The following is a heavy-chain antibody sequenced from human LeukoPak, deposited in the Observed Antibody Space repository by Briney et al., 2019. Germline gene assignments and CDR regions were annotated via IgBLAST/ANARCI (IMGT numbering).Heavy chain of an antibody. D-gene: IGHD3-10*01. V-gene: IGHV3-21*05. CDR1: GFSFSTYS. CDR3: ARVAGNNYKVQLDD. Sequence: GGSLRLSCAASGFSFSTYSINWVRRAPGKGLEWVSYISGSGDYNYYADSVKGRCTIYRDDAKNSLYLQMNSLSAEDTAFYYCARVAGNNYKVQLDDWGQGSLVTVSS. J-gene: IGHJ4*02. CDR2: ISGSGDYN.